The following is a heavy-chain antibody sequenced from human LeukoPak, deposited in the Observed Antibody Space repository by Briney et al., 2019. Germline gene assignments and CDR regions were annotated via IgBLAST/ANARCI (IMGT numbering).Heavy chain of an antibody. D-gene: IGHD6-19*01. Sequence: GGSLRLSCAASGFSVSSNFMSWVRQAPGKGLEWVSVIYAGGDTYYADSVKGRFTIARDNFKNTVYLQMNSLRAEDTGMCYCARSGSGWFDYWGQGTLVTVS. V-gene: IGHV3-53*01. CDR3: ARSGSGWFDY. CDR1: GFSVSSNF. CDR2: IYAGGDT. J-gene: IGHJ4*02.